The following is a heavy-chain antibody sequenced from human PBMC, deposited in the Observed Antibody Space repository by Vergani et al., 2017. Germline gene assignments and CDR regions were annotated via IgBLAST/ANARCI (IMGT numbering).Heavy chain of an antibody. J-gene: IGHJ6*02. CDR3: AKANPRNSGYDYLYYYHAMDV. Sequence: VQLLESGGDLVKPGGSLRLSCAASGFTFNHYAMTWVRQATGKGLEWVSGISGSGGSTYYAGSVKGRFTISRDSSKNTLYLQMNSLSAGDTAVYYCAKANPRNSGYDYLYYYHAMDVWGQGTTVTVSS. CDR1: GFTFNHYA. CDR2: ISGSGGST. D-gene: IGHD5-12*01. V-gene: IGHV3-23*01.